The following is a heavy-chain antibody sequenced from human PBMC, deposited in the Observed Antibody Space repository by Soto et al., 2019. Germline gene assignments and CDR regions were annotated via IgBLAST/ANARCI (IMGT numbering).Heavy chain of an antibody. D-gene: IGHD2-2*01. CDR2: VSYDASNK. V-gene: IGHV3-30-3*01. CDR3: GGRAPPPLVQAVTTGYFDY. CDR1: GFTFSSYA. J-gene: IGHJ4*02. Sequence: QVQLVESGGGVVQPGRSLRLSCAASGFTFSSYAMHWVRQSPGNGLEWVAVVSYDASNKYDADSVKSRLTISRDNYKNTLYLQMNRPRAEATAVYYCGGRAPPPLVQAVTTGYFDYLVQGTKDIVSS.